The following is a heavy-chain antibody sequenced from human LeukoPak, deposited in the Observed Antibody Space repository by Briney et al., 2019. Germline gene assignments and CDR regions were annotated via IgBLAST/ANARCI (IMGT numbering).Heavy chain of an antibody. J-gene: IGHJ3*02. CDR2: IYTSGST. Sequence: PSETLSLTCTVSGGSISSYYWSWIRQPPGKGLEWIGYIYTSGSTNYNPSLKSRVTISVDTSKNQFSLKLSSVTAADTAVYYCARGSPLADIVVVPAAIYAFDIWGQGTMVTVSS. CDR1: GGSISSYY. CDR3: ARGSPLADIVVVPAAIYAFDI. D-gene: IGHD2-2*02. V-gene: IGHV4-4*09.